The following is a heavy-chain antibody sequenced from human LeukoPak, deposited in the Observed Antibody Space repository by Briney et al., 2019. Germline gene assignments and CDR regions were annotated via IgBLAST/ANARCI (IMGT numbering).Heavy chain of an antibody. J-gene: IGHJ5*01. D-gene: IGHD3-16*01. CDR2: ISWNSGSI. CDR1: GFTFDDYA. CDR3: ARLRDWFDS. Sequence: GGSLRLSCAASGFTFDDYAMHWVRQAPGKGLEWVSGISWNSGSIGYADSVKGRFTISRDNAKNSLYLQMNSLRAEDTAVYYCARLRDWFDSWGQGTLVTVSS. V-gene: IGHV3-9*01.